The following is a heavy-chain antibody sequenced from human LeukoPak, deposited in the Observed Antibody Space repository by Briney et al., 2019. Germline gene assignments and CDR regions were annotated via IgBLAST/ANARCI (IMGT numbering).Heavy chain of an antibody. Sequence: SQTLSLTCTVSGDSFSSGIYYWSWIRQHPGKGLEWIGYIQYSGNTYYNPSLRSRVTMSVDTSKNQFSLNLNSVTAADTAVYYCARGPTVVRGVRTKWFDPWGQGTLVTVSS. J-gene: IGHJ5*02. V-gene: IGHV4-31*03. CDR2: IQYSGNT. D-gene: IGHD3-10*01. CDR3: ARGPTVVRGVRTKWFDP. CDR1: GDSFSSGIYY.